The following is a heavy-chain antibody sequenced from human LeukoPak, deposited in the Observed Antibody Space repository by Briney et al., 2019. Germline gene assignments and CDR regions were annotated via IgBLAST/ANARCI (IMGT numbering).Heavy chain of an antibody. CDR3: AKDRRGTNIVATIWDY. V-gene: IGHV3-23*01. CDR1: GFTFSSYA. J-gene: IGHJ4*02. D-gene: IGHD5-12*01. CDR2: ISGSGGST. Sequence: PGGSLRLSCAASGFTFSSYAMSWVRQAPGKGLEWVPAISGSGGSTYYADSVKGRFTISRDNSKNTLYLQMNSLRAEDTAVYYCAKDRRGTNIVATIWDYWGQGTLVTVSS.